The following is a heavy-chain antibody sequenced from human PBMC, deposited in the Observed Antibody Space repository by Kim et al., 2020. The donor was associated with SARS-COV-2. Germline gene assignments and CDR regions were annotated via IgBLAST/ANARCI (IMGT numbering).Heavy chain of an antibody. CDR2: ISGSGGST. V-gene: IGHV3-23*01. Sequence: GGSLRLSCAASGFTFSTYAMSWVRQAPGKGLEWVSAISGSGGSTYYADAVKGRFTISRDNSKNTLYLQMNSLRDEDTALYYCAKDYYDSSSSSYSYGMDVWGQGTTVTVSS. J-gene: IGHJ6*02. CDR1: GFTFSTYA. CDR3: AKDYYDSSSSSYSYGMDV. D-gene: IGHD3-22*01.